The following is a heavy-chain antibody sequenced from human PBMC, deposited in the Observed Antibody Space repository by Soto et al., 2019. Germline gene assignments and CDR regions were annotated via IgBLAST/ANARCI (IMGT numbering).Heavy chain of an antibody. CDR3: ARGRNYDIFTGHYYYYGMDV. Sequence: QVQLVQSGAEVKKPGSSVKVSCKASGGTFSSYAISWVRQAPGQGLEWMGGIIPIFGTANYAQKFQGRVTVTADESTSTAYMELRSLGYEDTAVYYCARGRNYDIFTGHYYYYGMDVWGQGTTVTVSS. CDR1: GGTFSSYA. V-gene: IGHV1-69*01. D-gene: IGHD3-9*01. J-gene: IGHJ6*02. CDR2: IIPIFGTA.